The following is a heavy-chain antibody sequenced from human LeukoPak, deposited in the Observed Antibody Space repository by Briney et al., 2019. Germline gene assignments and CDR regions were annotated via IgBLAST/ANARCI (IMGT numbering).Heavy chain of an antibody. CDR1: GGSISSYY. J-gene: IGHJ4*02. V-gene: IGHV4-59*01. D-gene: IGHD3-10*01. CDR3: ARGALLWFGDRMEYYFDY. Sequence: SETLSLTCTVSGGSISSYYWSWIRQPPGKGLEWIGYIYYSGGTNYNPSLKSRVTISVDTSKNQFSLKLSSMTAADTAVYYCARGALLWFGDRMEYYFDYWGQGTLLTVSS. CDR2: IYYSGGT.